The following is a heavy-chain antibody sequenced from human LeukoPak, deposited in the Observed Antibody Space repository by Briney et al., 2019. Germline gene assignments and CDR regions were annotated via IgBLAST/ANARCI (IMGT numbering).Heavy chain of an antibody. CDR2: INHSGST. Sequence: SETLSLTCTVSGGSISSYYWSWIRQPPGKGLEWIGEINHSGSTNYNPSLKSRVTISVDTSKNQFSLKLSSVTAADTAVYYCARFYSSSWYKYFQHWGQGTLVTVSS. D-gene: IGHD6-13*01. V-gene: IGHV4-34*01. J-gene: IGHJ1*01. CDR3: ARFYSSSWYKYFQH. CDR1: GGSISSYY.